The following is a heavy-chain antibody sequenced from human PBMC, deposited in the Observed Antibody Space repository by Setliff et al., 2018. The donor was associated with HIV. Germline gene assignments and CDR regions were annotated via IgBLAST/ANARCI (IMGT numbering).Heavy chain of an antibody. CDR3: ARLIGRYGVVVRPNGHAFDV. CDR1: GGSFSGYH. J-gene: IGHJ3*01. V-gene: IGHV4-34*01. D-gene: IGHD3-3*01. Sequence: SETLSLTCAVYGGSFSGYHWSWIRQPPGKGLEWIGEINHTGSPNYNPSLKSRVIILLDPSKNQFSLRLSSVTAADTAVYYCARLIGRYGVVVRPNGHAFDVWGQGTMVTVSS. CDR2: INHTGSP.